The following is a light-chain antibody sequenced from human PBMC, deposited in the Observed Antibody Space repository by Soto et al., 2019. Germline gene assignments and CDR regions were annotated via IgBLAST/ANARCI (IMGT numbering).Light chain of an antibody. Sequence: EIVMTQSPATLSVSPGERAALSCRASQSVSSNFAWYQQKPGQAPRLLIYDASTRATGIPARFSGSGSGTDFTLSISSLQSEDFAVYYCQQYNNWPYTFGHGTKLEIK. CDR3: QQYNNWPYT. V-gene: IGKV3-15*01. CDR2: DAS. CDR1: QSVSSN. J-gene: IGKJ2*01.